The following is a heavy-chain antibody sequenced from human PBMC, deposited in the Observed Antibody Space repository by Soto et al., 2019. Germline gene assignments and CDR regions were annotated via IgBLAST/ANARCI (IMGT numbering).Heavy chain of an antibody. CDR2: ISYDGSEK. CDR1: GFTFSSHA. J-gene: IGHJ5*01. CDR3: ARSPRGTVRVAWFDP. D-gene: IGHD4-17*01. Sequence: QVQLVESGGGVVQPGRSLRLSCAASGFTFSSHAMNWVRQPPGKGLEWVAIISYDGSEKFYADSVKGRFTIYRDNSASTLNLKMKSLRIEDAAVYYCARSPRGTVRVAWFDPWGQGTLVTVSS. V-gene: IGHV3-30-3*01.